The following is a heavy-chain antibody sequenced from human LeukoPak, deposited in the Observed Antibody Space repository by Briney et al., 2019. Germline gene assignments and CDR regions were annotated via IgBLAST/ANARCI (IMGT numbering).Heavy chain of an antibody. CDR3: ARVTGGSGSYYSPLHYYFDY. J-gene: IGHJ4*02. D-gene: IGHD3-10*01. V-gene: IGHV4-59*08. Sequence: PSETLSLTCTVSGGSISSYYWSWIRQPPGKGLEWIGYIYYSGSTDYNPSLKSRVTISVDTSKNQFSLKLSSVTAADTAVYYCARVTGGSGSYYSPLHYYFDYWGQGTLVTVSS. CDR2: IYYSGST. CDR1: GGSISSYY.